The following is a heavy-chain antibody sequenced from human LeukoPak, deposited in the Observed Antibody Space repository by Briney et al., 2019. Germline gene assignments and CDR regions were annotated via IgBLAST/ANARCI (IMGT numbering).Heavy chain of an antibody. CDR1: GFPFNNAW. V-gene: IGHV3-15*01. CDR2: TQSKTDSGTT. CDR3: TTDLWFGDRILMDV. J-gene: IGHJ6*03. D-gene: IGHD3-10*01. Sequence: GGSLRLSCAASGFPFNNAWMSWVRQAPGKGLEWVGRTQSKTDSGTTDYGAPVKGRFTISRDDSKDTLYLQMNSLKTEDTAVYYCTTDLWFGDRILMDVWGKGTTVTVSS.